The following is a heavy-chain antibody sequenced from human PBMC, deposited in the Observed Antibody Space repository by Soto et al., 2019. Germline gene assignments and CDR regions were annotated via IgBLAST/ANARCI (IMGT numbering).Heavy chain of an antibody. V-gene: IGHV3-30*18. CDR2: ISYDGDYK. CDR3: AKEYSGYYYYYMDV. D-gene: IGHD1-26*01. Sequence: GGSLRLSCAASGFTFSTYGMHWVRQAPGKGLQWVAVISYDGDYKYYADSVKGRFTISRDNSKNTLDLQMNSLRGEDTAVYYCAKEYSGYYYYYMDVWGKGTTVTVSS. CDR1: GFTFSTYG. J-gene: IGHJ6*03.